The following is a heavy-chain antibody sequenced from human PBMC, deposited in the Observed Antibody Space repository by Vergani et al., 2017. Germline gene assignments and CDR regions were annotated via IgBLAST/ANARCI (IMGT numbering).Heavy chain of an antibody. CDR1: GDTFVYYG. Sequence: QVQLVQSGAEVKKPGASVKVSCKASGDTFVYYGISWVRQAPGQGLEWMGWISPYNGHTEYAQRLQGRVTMTTDTSTSTAYMELRSLRSDDTAVYSCAREKGTGDLDYWGQGTLVTVSS. V-gene: IGHV1-18*01. D-gene: IGHD7-27*01. J-gene: IGHJ4*02. CDR3: AREKGTGDLDY. CDR2: ISPYNGHT.